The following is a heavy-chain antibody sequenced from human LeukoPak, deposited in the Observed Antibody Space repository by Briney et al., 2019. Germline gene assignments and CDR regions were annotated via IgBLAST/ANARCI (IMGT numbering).Heavy chain of an antibody. J-gene: IGHJ3*02. V-gene: IGHV4-39*07. CDR3: ARAYGAEPEAFDI. D-gene: IGHD4-17*01. CDR1: GGSISSSSYY. CDR2: IYYSGST. Sequence: SETLSLTCTVSGGSISSSSYYWGWIRQPPGKGLEWIGSIYYSGSTYYNPSLKSRVTISVDTSKNQFSLKLSSVTAADTAVYYCARAYGAEPEAFDIWGQGTMVTVSS.